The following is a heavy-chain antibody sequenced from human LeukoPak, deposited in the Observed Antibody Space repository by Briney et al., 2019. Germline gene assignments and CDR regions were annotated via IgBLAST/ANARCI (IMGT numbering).Heavy chain of an antibody. CDR1: GFTFSSYG. V-gene: IGHV3-30*18. J-gene: IGHJ4*02. Sequence: GGSLRLSCAASGFTFSSYGMHWVRQAPGKGLEWVAVISYDGSNKYYADSVKGRFTISRHSSKNTLYLQMNSLRAEDTAVYYCAKADNTNYYDSTGLDYWGQGTLVTVSS. D-gene: IGHD3-22*01. CDR3: AKADNTNYYDSTGLDY. CDR2: ISYDGSNK.